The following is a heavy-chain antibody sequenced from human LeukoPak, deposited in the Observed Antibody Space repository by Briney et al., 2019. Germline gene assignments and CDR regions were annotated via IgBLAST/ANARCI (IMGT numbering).Heavy chain of an antibody. CDR2: ISAYNGNT. V-gene: IGHV1-18*01. J-gene: IGHJ5*02. CDR1: GYTFTSYG. Sequence: ASVKVCCKASGYTFTSYGISWVRQAPGQGLEWMGWISAYNGNTNYAQKLQGRVTMTTDTSTSTAYMELRSLRSDDTAVYYCARDLDCGGDCPPYNWFDPWGQGTLVTVSS. CDR3: ARDLDCGGDCPPYNWFDP. D-gene: IGHD2-21*02.